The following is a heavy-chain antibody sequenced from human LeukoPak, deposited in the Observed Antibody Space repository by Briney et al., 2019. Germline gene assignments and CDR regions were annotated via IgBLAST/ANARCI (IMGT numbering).Heavy chain of an antibody. CDR2: IYTSGST. D-gene: IGHD3-22*01. Sequence: PSETLSLTCTVSGGSISSYYWSWIRQPAGKGLEWIGRIYTSGSTNYNPSLKSRVTMSVDTSKNQFSLKLSSVTAADTAVYYCARARGYYDSSGPTPYMDVWGKGTTVTVSS. CDR3: ARARGYYDSSGPTPYMDV. CDR1: GGSISSYY. V-gene: IGHV4-4*07. J-gene: IGHJ6*03.